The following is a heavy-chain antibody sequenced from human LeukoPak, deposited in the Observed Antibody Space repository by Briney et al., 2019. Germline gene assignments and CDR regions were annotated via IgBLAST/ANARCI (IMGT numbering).Heavy chain of an antibody. Sequence: SETLSLTCTASGGSISSYYWSWIRQPPGKGLEWIGYIYYSGSTNYNPSLKSRVTISVDTSKNQFSLKLSSVTAADTAVYYCASAPYSTSAVYWGQGTLVTVSS. V-gene: IGHV4-59*08. J-gene: IGHJ4*02. CDR3: ASAPYSTSAVY. CDR2: IYYSGST. D-gene: IGHD6-6*01. CDR1: GGSISSYY.